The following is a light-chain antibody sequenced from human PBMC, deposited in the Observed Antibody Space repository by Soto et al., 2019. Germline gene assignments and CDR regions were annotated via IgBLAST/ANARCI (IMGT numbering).Light chain of an antibody. J-gene: IGKJ4*01. Sequence: EIVLTQSPATLSLSPGERATLSCRASQSVSSYLAWYQQTPGQAPRLLIYDASNRATGIPARFSGSGSGTDFTLTISSLEPDDFAVDYCQQRSDWPSTFGGGTKVQIK. CDR3: QQRSDWPST. CDR2: DAS. V-gene: IGKV3-11*01. CDR1: QSVSSY.